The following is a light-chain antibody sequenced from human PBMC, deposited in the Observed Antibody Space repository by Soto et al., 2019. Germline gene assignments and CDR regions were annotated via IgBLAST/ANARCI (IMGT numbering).Light chain of an antibody. V-gene: IGLV1-40*01. CDR1: SSNIGAGYE. CDR3: QSYDSSLSALYV. Sequence: QSVLAQPPSGSGAPGQRVPISCTGSSSNIGAGYEVNWYQHLPGAAPKLLIYGNTNRPSGVPDRFSGSKSGTSASLAITGLQAENEADYYCQSYDSSLSALYVFGTGTKVTVL. CDR2: GNT. J-gene: IGLJ1*01.